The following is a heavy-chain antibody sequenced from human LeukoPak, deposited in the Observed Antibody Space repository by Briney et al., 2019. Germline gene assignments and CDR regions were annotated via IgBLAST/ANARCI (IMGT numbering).Heavy chain of an antibody. D-gene: IGHD5-12*01. CDR3: ARYSGYDGIDY. V-gene: IGHV3-23*01. CDR2: ISSSGGST. J-gene: IGHJ4*02. CDR1: GFTFSSYT. Sequence: GGSLRLSCAASGFTFSSYTMNWVRQAPGKGLEWVSDISSSGGSTYYADSVKGRFTISRDNSKNTLYLQMNSLRAEDTAVYYCARYSGYDGIDYWGQGTLVTVSS.